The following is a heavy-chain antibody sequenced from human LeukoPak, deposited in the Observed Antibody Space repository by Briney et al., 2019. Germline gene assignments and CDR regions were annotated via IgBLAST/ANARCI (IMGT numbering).Heavy chain of an antibody. CDR3: ARSGDFSYYYYYMDV. Sequence: GASVKVSCKASGYTFTSYDINWVRQATGQGLEWMGWMNPNSGNTGYAQKFQGRVTMTRNTSISTAYMELSSLRSEDTAVYYCARSGDFSYYYYYMDVWGKGTTVNVSS. CDR1: GYTFTSYD. CDR2: MNPNSGNT. J-gene: IGHJ6*03. V-gene: IGHV1-8*01. D-gene: IGHD3-3*01.